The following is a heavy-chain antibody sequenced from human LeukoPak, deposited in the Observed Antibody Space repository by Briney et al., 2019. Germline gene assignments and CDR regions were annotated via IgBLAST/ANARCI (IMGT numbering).Heavy chain of an antibody. CDR1: GFTFSSYA. Sequence: PGGSQRLSCAASGFTFSSYAMHWVRQAPGKGLEWVAVISYDGSNKYYADSVKGRFTISRDNSKNALYLQMNSLRAEDTAVYYCASQITMVRGAKYYYGMDVWGQGTTVTVSS. CDR3: ASQITMVRGAKYYYGMDV. J-gene: IGHJ6*02. V-gene: IGHV3-30-3*01. CDR2: ISYDGSNK. D-gene: IGHD3-10*01.